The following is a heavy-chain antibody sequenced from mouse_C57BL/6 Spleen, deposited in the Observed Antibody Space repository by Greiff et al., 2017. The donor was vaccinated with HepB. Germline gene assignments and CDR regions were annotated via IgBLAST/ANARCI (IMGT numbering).Heavy chain of an antibody. CDR1: GYTFTSYW. V-gene: IGHV1-7*01. CDR3: ARGGSSPHWYFDV. J-gene: IGHJ1*03. CDR2: INPSSGYT. D-gene: IGHD1-1*01. Sequence: VQLQQSGAELAKPGASVKLSCKASGYTFTSYWMHWVKQRPGQGLEWIGYINPSSGYTKYNQKFKDKATLTADKSSSTAYMQLRSLTYEDSAVYYCARGGSSPHWYFDVWGTGTTVTVSS.